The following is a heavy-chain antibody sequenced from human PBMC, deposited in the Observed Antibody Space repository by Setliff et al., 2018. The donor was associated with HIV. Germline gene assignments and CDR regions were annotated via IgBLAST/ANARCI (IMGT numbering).Heavy chain of an antibody. CDR1: GGSFSNSYYF. Sequence: SETLSLTCNVSGGSFSNSYYFWGWIRQPPGKGLEWIGSISYSGTTDYNPSLKSRVTMSVDTSNSHFSLKLASVTAADTAVYYCARHYYTDPFDYWGQGTLVTVSS. J-gene: IGHJ4*02. D-gene: IGHD3-22*01. CDR3: ARHYYTDPFDY. CDR2: ISYSGTT. V-gene: IGHV4-39*02.